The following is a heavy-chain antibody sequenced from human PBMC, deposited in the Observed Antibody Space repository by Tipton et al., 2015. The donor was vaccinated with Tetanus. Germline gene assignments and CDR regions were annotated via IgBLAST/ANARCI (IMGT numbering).Heavy chain of an antibody. CDR2: ISGSRLTP. V-gene: IGHV3-23*01. CDR3: VRFDC. J-gene: IGHJ4*02. Sequence: SLRLSCAASGFTFKSYTMTWLRQAPGNGLEWVAAISGSRLTPYYADSLKGRFTISRDSSKNMLYLHMNSLRVEDTAIYYCVRFDCLCQGALVTVSS. CDR1: GFTFKSYT.